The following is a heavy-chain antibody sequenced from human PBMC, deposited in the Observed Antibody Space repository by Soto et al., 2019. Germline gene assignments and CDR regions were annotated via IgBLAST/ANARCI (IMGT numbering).Heavy chain of an antibody. J-gene: IGHJ4*01. CDR3: AIGSLTSGVGYDY. V-gene: IGHV3-13*01. CDR2: IGTAGDT. Sequence: PGESLRLSCAAGGFTFSSYDMHWVRQATGKGLDWVSAIGTAGDTYYPGSVKGRFTISRENAKNSLYLQMNRLRAGGTAVYYCAIGSLTSGVGYDYCGHRPLVTV. D-gene: IGHD3-9*01. CDR1: GFTFSSYD.